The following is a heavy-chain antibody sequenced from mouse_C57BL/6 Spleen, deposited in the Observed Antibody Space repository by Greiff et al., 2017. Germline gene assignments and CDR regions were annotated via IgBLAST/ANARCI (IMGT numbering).Heavy chain of an antibody. J-gene: IGHJ3*01. CDR3: AREGNYGSSYAWFAY. V-gene: IGHV1-55*01. CDR2: IYPGSGST. CDR1: GYTFTSYW. Sequence: QVQLQQPGAELVKPGASVKMSCKASGYTFTSYWITWVKQRTGQGLEWIGDIYPGSGSTNYNEKFKSKATLTVDTSSSTAYMQLSSRTSEDSAVYYCAREGNYGSSYAWFAYWGQGTLVTVSA. D-gene: IGHD1-1*01.